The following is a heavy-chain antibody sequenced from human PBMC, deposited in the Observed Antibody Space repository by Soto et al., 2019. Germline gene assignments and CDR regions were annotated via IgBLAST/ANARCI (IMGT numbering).Heavy chain of an antibody. CDR2: IIGSGDST. CDR1: GFTFSNFA. Sequence: EVQLVESGGALIQPGGSLRLSCAASGFTFSNFAMSWVRQAPGKGLEWVSAIIGSGDSTYYADSVKGRFTISRDNSKKTLYLQMISLSAEGTAVHYCATPKTVSSRPFDFLGQGTLVTVSS. CDR3: ATPKTVSSRPFDF. J-gene: IGHJ4*02. D-gene: IGHD6-6*01. V-gene: IGHV3-23*04.